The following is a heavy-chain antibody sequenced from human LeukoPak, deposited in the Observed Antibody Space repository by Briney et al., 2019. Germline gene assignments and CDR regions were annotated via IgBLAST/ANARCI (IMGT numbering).Heavy chain of an antibody. CDR1: GYTFSSYA. D-gene: IGHD2-21*02. CDR3: ARALYCGGDCYSFDY. V-gene: IGHV1-69*06. CDR2: IITIFGTA. Sequence: SVKLSCKASGYTFSSYAISWVRQAPGPRLEWMGGIITIFGTANYAQKFQGRVTITADKSTSTAYMELSSLRSEDTAVDYCARALYCGGDCYSFDYWGQGTLVTVSS. J-gene: IGHJ4*02.